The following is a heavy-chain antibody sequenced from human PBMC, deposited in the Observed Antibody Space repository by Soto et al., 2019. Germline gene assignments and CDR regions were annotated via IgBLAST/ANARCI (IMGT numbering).Heavy chain of an antibody. J-gene: IGHJ2*01. CDR1: VFTFSNYG. CDR2: IWHDGSKK. CDR3: ARDERSWYFDL. D-gene: IGHD1-1*01. Sequence: QVQLVESGGGVVQPGRSLRLSCAASVFTFSNYGMHWVRQAPGKGLEWVALIWHDGSKKYYVDSVKGRFTISRDNTKNTLYLQMDSLRAEDTAVYYCARDERSWYFDLWGRGTLVTVSS. V-gene: IGHV3-33*01.